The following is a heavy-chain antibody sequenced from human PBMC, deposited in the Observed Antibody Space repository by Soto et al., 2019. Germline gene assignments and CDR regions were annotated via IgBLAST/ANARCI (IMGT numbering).Heavy chain of an antibody. J-gene: IGHJ4*02. D-gene: IGHD4-4*01. CDR3: ARDHSNYLDY. CDR1: GYTFTSYG. V-gene: IGHV1-18*01. Sequence: EASVKVSCNASGYTFTSYGISLVRQAPGQGLEWMGWISAYNGNTNYAQKLQGRVTMTTDTSTSTAYMELRSLRSDDTAVYYCARDHSNYLDYWGQGTLVTVSS. CDR2: ISAYNGNT.